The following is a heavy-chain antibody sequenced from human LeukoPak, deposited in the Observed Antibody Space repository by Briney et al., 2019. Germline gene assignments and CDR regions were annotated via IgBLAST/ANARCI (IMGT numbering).Heavy chain of an antibody. J-gene: IGHJ6*02. CDR2: IYYSGST. V-gene: IGHV4-59*01. Sequence: SETLSLTCTVSGGSIRSYYWSWIRQPPGKGLEWIGYIYYSGSTNYNPSLKSRVTISVDTSKNQFSLKLSSVTAADTAVYYCARDRGRYYDILTGYSPYYYGMDVWGQGTTVTVSS. D-gene: IGHD3-9*01. CDR1: GGSIRSYY. CDR3: ARDRGRYYDILTGYSPYYYGMDV.